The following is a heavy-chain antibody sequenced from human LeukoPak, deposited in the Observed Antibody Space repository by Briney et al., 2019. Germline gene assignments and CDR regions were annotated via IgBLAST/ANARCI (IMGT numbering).Heavy chain of an antibody. CDR2: ISSRGTYS. CDR3: ARSLRRDCDSTSCWAALDI. CDR1: GFTFSDYY. J-gene: IGHJ3*02. D-gene: IGHD2-2*01. Sequence: KPGGSLRLSCAASGFTFSDYYTSWIRQAPGKGLEWISYISSRGTYSNYADSVKGRFTISRDDVENSLYLQMNSLRVEDTAVYYCARSLRRDCDSTSCWAALDIWGHGTMVTVSS. V-gene: IGHV3-11*03.